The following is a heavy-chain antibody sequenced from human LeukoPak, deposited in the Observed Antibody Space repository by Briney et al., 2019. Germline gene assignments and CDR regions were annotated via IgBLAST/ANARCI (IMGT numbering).Heavy chain of an antibody. J-gene: IGHJ3*02. CDR2: IYHSGTT. Sequence: SETLSLTCTVSGGSISSYYWSWIRQPPGKGLEWIGEIYHSGTTNYNPSLKSRVTISIDTSKNQFSLNLRSVTAADTAVYYCAREGYGRNDAFDIWGQGTMVTVSS. D-gene: IGHD5-18*01. CDR3: AREGYGRNDAFDI. V-gene: IGHV4-59*12. CDR1: GGSISSYY.